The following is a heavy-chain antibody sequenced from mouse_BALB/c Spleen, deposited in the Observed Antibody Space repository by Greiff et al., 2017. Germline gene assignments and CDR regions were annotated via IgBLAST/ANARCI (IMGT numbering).Heavy chain of an antibody. D-gene: IGHD2-2*01. V-gene: IGHV5-6*01. CDR3: ARRGLRRDYAMDY. Sequence: EVMLVESGGDLVKPGGSLKLSCAASGFTFSSYGMSWVRQTPDKRLEWVATISSGGSYTYYPDSVKGRFTISRDNAKNTLYLQMSSLKSEDTAMYYCARRGLRRDYAMDYWGQGTSVTVSS. J-gene: IGHJ4*01. CDR2: ISSGGSYT. CDR1: GFTFSSYG.